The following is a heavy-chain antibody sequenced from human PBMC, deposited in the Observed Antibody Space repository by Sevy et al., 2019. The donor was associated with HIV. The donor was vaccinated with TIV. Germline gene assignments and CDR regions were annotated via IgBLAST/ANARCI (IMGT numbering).Heavy chain of an antibody. Sequence: GGSLRLSCAASGFTFSSYGMHWVRQAPGKGLEWVAVISYDGSNKYYADSVKGRFTISRDNLKNTLYLQMNSLRAEDTAVYYCAKGVSSGYYYLDYWGQGTLVTVSS. D-gene: IGHD3-22*01. CDR1: GFTFSSYG. CDR2: ISYDGSNK. J-gene: IGHJ4*02. CDR3: AKGVSSGYYYLDY. V-gene: IGHV3-30*18.